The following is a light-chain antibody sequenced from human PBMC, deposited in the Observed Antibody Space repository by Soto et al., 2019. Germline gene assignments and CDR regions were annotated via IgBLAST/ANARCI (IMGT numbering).Light chain of an antibody. Sequence: QSVLTQPPSVSAAPGQMVTISCPGSSSNIGDNSVSWYQLLPGTAPKLLIYDNNKRPSGIPDRISGSKSGASATLDITGLQTGDEADYYCGTWDSSLYAGVFGGGTKLTVL. CDR3: GTWDSSLYAGV. CDR2: DNN. J-gene: IGLJ2*01. V-gene: IGLV1-51*01. CDR1: SSNIGDNS.